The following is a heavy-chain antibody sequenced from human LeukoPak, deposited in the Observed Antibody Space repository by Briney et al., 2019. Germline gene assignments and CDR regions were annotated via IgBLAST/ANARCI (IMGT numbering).Heavy chain of an antibody. CDR1: GFTFSNYW. V-gene: IGHV3-7*01. CDR3: ARDSYYGSGSYPFDY. CDR2: IKPDGSVI. J-gene: IGHJ4*02. Sequence: GGSLRLSCAASGFTFSNYWMAWVRQAPGRGLEWVASIKPDGSVIYYGDSVKGRFTLSRDNTKNALHLQMNSLRAEDTAMYYCARDSYYGSGSYPFDYWGQGTLVTVSS. D-gene: IGHD3-10*01.